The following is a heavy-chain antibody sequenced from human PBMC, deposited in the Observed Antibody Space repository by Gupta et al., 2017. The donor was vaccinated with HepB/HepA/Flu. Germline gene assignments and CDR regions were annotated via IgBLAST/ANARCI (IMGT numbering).Heavy chain of an antibody. CDR3: ARGIWSGAFDD. CDR1: GFTFSRYW. CDR2: MKQDGSEK. D-gene: IGHD3-3*01. J-gene: IGHJ4*01. V-gene: IGHV3-7*01. Sequence: EVQLVESGVCLVQPGGSLRLSFAASGFTFSRYWMRGVRHAPGKGLEWVDNMKQDGSEKDEGYAVRGRFTIARDKSKKSLDMQMQRMRAKDTAVYYGARGIWSGAFDDGVHGTMVTVSS.